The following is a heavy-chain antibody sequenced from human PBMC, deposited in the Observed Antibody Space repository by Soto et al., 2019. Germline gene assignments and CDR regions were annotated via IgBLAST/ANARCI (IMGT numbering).Heavy chain of an antibody. CDR1: GDSISKTTSY. D-gene: IGHD2-2*01. V-gene: IGHV4-39*01. CDR3: ARRVGSCSGTSCNGWFDP. CDR2: IYHSGST. Sequence: SETLSLTCSVSGDSISKTTSYWGWIRQPPGKGLEWIGTIYHSGSTYYNPSLMSRVTLSIDKSKNQFSLKLNSVTAADTAVYYCARRVGSCSGTSCNGWFDPWGQGTLVTV. J-gene: IGHJ5*02.